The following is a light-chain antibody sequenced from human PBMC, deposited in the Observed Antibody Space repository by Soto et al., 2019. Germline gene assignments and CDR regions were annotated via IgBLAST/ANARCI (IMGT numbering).Light chain of an antibody. V-gene: IGKV1-5*03. Sequence: VSEYKKYRFATTCRASQRIRSLLNWYQQKPGKAPKLLIFKVSGLESGVPSRFSASGSETEFTLTISSLQPDDFAAYYCQHYNSYFNTFGQGAKV. CDR2: KVS. CDR3: QHYNSYFNT. J-gene: IGKJ1*01. CDR1: QRIRSL.